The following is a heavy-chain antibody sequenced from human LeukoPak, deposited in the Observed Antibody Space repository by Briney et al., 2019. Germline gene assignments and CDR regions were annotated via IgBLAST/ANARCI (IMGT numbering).Heavy chain of an antibody. CDR1: GFTFSDYY. D-gene: IGHD3-3*01. CDR2: ISSSGSTI. CDR3: ARDHDFWSGSQGMDV. Sequence: GGSLRLSCAASGFTFSDYYMSWIRQAPGKGLEWVSYISSSGSTIYYADSVKGRFTISRDNAQNSLYLQMNSLRAEDTAVYYCARDHDFWSGSQGMDVWGQGTTVTVSS. V-gene: IGHV3-11*01. J-gene: IGHJ6*02.